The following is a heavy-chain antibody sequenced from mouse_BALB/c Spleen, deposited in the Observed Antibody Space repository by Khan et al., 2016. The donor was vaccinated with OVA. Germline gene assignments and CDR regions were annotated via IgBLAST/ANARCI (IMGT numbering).Heavy chain of an antibody. D-gene: IGHD2-14*01. CDR3: VRDGAYHRNDGWFAY. V-gene: IGHV1-4*01. CDR2: INPSNGYT. J-gene: IGHJ3*01. Sequence: QVQLKQSGAELARPGASVKMSCKASGYTFTSYTIHWIKERPGQGLEWIGNINPSNGYTNYNQKFKDKATLTTDKSSTTAYLQLSSLTSDDSAVYNCVRDGAYHRNDGWFAYWCQGTLVTVSA. CDR1: GYTFTSYT.